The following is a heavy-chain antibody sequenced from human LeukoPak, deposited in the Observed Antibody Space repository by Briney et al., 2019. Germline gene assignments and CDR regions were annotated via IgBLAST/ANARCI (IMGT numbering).Heavy chain of an antibody. V-gene: IGHV3-48*03. CDR1: GFTFSSYE. Sequence: PGGSLRLSCAASGFTFSSYEMNWVRQAPGKGLEWVSYISSSGSTIYYADSVKGRFTISRDNAKNSLYLQMNSLRAEDTAVYYYAKAKLSGYSDYWGQGTLVTVSS. CDR3: AKAKLSGYSDY. D-gene: IGHD3-3*01. CDR2: ISSSGSTI. J-gene: IGHJ4*02.